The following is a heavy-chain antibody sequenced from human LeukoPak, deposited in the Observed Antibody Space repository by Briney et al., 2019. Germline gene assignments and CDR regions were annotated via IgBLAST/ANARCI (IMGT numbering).Heavy chain of an antibody. D-gene: IGHD5-12*01. CDR1: GGSFSGYY. J-gene: IGHJ3*02. CDR3: AKSNGYSLIDI. V-gene: IGHV4-34*01. CDR2: INHSGST. Sequence: SETLSLTCAVYGGSFSGYYWSWIRQPPGKGLEWIGEINHSGSTNYNPSLKSRVTISVDTSKNQFSLKLNSVAAADTAVYYRAKSNGYSLIDIWGQGTMVTVSS.